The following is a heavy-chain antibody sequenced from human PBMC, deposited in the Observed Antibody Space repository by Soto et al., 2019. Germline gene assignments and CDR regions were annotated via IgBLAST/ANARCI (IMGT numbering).Heavy chain of an antibody. J-gene: IGHJ4*02. V-gene: IGHV3-7*01. Sequence: PGGSLRLSCAVSGFTFGDHYIDWVRQAPGKGLEWVANIKQDGSEKYHGDSVKGRFTISRDNAKNSLFLQMNSLRVEDTAVYYCARDGAARGFFLDYWGQGMLVTVSS. CDR1: GFTFGDHY. D-gene: IGHD6-6*01. CDR2: IKQDGSEK. CDR3: ARDGAARGFFLDY.